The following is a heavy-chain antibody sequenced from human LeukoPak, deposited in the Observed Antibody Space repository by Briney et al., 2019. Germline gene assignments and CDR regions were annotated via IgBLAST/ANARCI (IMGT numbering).Heavy chain of an antibody. CDR2: IYYSGST. D-gene: IGHD3-22*01. Sequence: SETLSLTCTVSGGTISSYYWSWIRQPPGKGLEWIGYIYYSGSTNYNPSLKSRVTISVDTSKNHFSLRLSSVTAADTAVYYCSRLTHSYYSDTSGYYPYYYMDVWGEGTTVAVSS. V-gene: IGHV4-59*08. CDR1: GGTISSYY. CDR3: SRLTHSYYSDTSGYYPYYYMDV. J-gene: IGHJ6*03.